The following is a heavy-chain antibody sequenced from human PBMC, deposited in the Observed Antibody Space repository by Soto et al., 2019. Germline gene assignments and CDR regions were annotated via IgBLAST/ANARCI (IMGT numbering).Heavy chain of an antibody. V-gene: IGHV3-23*01. J-gene: IGHJ4*02. CDR1: GFTFSSYA. Sequence: EVQLLESGGGLVQPGGSLRLSCAASGFTFSSYAMSWVRQAPGKGLEWVSGFASTTYYADSVKGRFTISRDNSKNTLYLQMNSLRAEDTAVYFCARPGPSSYRDYWGQGSLVTVSS. CDR2: GFASTT. CDR3: ARPGPSSYRDY. D-gene: IGHD3-16*02.